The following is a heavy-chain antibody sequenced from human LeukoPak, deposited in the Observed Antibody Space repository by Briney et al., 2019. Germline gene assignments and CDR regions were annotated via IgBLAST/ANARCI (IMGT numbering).Heavy chain of an antibody. Sequence: PGGSLRLSCAASGFTFSTYWMHWVRQVPGKGLVWVSRIHSDGSSTNYADSVRGRFTISRDNSKNSLYLQMNSLRTEDTALYHCAKNLNSYGYYWGQGTLVTVSS. CDR3: AKNLNSYGYY. V-gene: IGHV3-74*01. J-gene: IGHJ4*02. D-gene: IGHD5-18*01. CDR2: IHSDGSST. CDR1: GFTFSTYW.